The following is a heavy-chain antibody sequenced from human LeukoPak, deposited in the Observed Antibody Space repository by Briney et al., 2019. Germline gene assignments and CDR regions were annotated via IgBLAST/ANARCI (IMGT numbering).Heavy chain of an antibody. V-gene: IGHV1-24*01. CDR1: GYTLTELS. CDR3: ATSYGDYVLFDY. D-gene: IGHD4-17*01. Sequence: ASVKVSCKVSGYTLTELSMHWVRQAPGKGLEWMGGFDPEDGETIYAQKFQGRVTMTEDTSTDTAYMELSSLRSEDTVVYYCATSYGDYVLFDYWGQGTLVTVSS. J-gene: IGHJ4*02. CDR2: FDPEDGET.